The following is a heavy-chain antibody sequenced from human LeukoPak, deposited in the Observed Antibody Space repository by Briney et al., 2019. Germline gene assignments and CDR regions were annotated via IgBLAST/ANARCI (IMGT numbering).Heavy chain of an antibody. CDR3: ARDEGGGDGYNLRY. CDR1: GYSISSGYY. V-gene: IGHV3-11*04. J-gene: IGHJ4*02. Sequence: KTSETLSLTCAVSGYSISSGYYWGWVRQAPGKGLEWVSYISSSGSTIYYADSVKGRFTISRDNAKNSLYLQMNSLRAEDTAVYYCARDEGGGDGYNLRYWGQGTLVTVSS. CDR2: ISSSGSTI. D-gene: IGHD5-24*01.